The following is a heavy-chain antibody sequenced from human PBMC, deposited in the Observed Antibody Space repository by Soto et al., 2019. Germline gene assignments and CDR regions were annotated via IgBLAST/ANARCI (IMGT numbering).Heavy chain of an antibody. CDR3: ARDQGIQLWLVA. V-gene: IGHV1-3*01. D-gene: IGHD5-18*01. CDR2: INAGNGNT. J-gene: IGHJ4*02. CDR1: GFTFPNYA. Sequence: QVQLVQSGAGVKKPGASVRVSCKASGFTFPNYAIHWVRQAPGQRLEWMGWINAGNGNTEYSQKFQGRVTFTRDTSASTAYMELSSLRSEDTAVYYCARDQGIQLWLVAWGQGTLVTVSS.